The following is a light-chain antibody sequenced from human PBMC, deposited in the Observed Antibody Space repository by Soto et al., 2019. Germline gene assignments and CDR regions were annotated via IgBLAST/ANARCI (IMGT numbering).Light chain of an antibody. Sequence: EIVLTQSPATLSLSPGERATLSCRASHSVSTSLAWYQQKPGQAPRLLIYDASNRATGIPARFSGSGSGTEFTLTISSLEPEDFAVYYCQHRSNWLSLTFGGGTKVDIK. CDR3: QHRSNWLSLT. J-gene: IGKJ4*01. CDR2: DAS. CDR1: HSVSTS. V-gene: IGKV3-11*01.